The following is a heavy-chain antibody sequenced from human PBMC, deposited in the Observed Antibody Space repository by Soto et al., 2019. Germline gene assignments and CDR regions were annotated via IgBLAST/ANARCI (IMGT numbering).Heavy chain of an antibody. V-gene: IGHV4-4*07. D-gene: IGHD3-10*01. J-gene: IGHJ6*02. CDR1: GGSISSYD. Sequence: EILSLTCKVTGGSISSYDRSWIREPAWKGLEWIGRVYSSGSTNYNPSLQRRVTMSVDTSKNQSSLKLSSVTAADTAVYYCAKDMVRGARESHYAKDVSGQGTTV. CDR2: VYSSGST. CDR3: AKDMVRGARESHYAKDV.